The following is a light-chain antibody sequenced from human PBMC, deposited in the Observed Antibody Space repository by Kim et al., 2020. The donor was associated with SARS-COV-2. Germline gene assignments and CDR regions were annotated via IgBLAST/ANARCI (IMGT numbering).Light chain of an antibody. CDR3: NSRDSSGNHVV. V-gene: IGLV3-19*01. Sequence: ALGQTVRISCQGDSLRSYYASWYQQKPGQAPVLVIYGKNNRPSGIPDRFSGSSSGNTASLTITGAQAEDEADYYCNSRDSSGNHVVFGGGTQLTVL. CDR2: GKN. CDR1: SLRSYY. J-gene: IGLJ2*01.